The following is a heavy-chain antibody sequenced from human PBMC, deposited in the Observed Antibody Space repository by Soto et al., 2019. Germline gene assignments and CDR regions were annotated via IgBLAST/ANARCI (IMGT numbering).Heavy chain of an antibody. V-gene: IGHV1-3*01. CDR1: GYTFTSNA. Sequence: ASVKVSCKASGYTFTSNAMHWVRHAPGQRLEWMGWINAGNGNTKYSQKFQGRVTITRDTSASTAYMELSSLRSEDTAVYYCARSIVVVTALDYWGQGTLVTV. CDR2: INAGNGNT. CDR3: ARSIVVVTALDY. D-gene: IGHD2-21*02. J-gene: IGHJ4*02.